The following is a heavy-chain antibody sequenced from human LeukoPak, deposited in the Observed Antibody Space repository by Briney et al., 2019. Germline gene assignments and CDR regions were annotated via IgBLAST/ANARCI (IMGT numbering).Heavy chain of an antibody. CDR2: IKEDGSEK. Sequence: GGSLRLPCAASGFTVSGLLMSRVRQAPGKGLEWVANIKEDGSEKYYVDSVKGRFTISRDNAKNSLYLQMNSLRVEDTAVYYCAGQGPRFDPWGQGTLVTASS. V-gene: IGHV3-7*04. CDR1: GFTVSGLL. CDR3: AGQGPRFDP. J-gene: IGHJ5*02.